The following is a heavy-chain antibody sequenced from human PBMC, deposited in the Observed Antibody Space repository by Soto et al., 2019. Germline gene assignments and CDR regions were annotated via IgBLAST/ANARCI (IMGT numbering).Heavy chain of an antibody. Sequence: LSLTCTVSGGSISGYSWSWIRQSPGKGLEWIGYIYYSGSTNYNPSLKSRVTISVDTSKNRFSLKLSSVTVADSAMYYCARAQAAYYFDYWGQGTVVTVSS. CDR1: GGSISGYS. D-gene: IGHD2-15*01. J-gene: IGHJ4*02. CDR3: ARAQAAYYFDY. V-gene: IGHV4-59*13. CDR2: IYYSGST.